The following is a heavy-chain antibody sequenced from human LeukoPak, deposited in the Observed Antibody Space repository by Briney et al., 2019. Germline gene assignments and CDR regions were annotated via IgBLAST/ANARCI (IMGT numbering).Heavy chain of an antibody. CDR3: ARHGDYYGSGSRY. V-gene: IGHV3-48*04. Sequence: GGSLRLSCAASGFTFSSYGMNWVRQAPGKGLEWVSYISSSGSTIYYADSVKGRFTISRDNAKNSLYLQMNSLRAEDTAVYYCARHGDYYGSGSRYWGQGTLVTVSS. J-gene: IGHJ4*02. CDR1: GFTFSSYG. D-gene: IGHD3-10*01. CDR2: ISSSGSTI.